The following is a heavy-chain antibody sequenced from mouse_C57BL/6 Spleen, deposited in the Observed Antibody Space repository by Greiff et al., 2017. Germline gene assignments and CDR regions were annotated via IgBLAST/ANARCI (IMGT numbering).Heavy chain of an antibody. CDR3: ARDDRSWFAY. CDR1: GFTFSSYA. CDR2: ISDGGSYT. V-gene: IGHV5-4*01. Sequence: EVKLVESGGGLVKPGGSLKLSCAASGFTFSSYAMSWVRQTPEKRLEWVATISDGGSYTYYPDNVKGRFTISRDNAKNNLYLQMSHLKSEDTAMYYCARDDRSWFAYWGQGTLVTVSA. J-gene: IGHJ3*01.